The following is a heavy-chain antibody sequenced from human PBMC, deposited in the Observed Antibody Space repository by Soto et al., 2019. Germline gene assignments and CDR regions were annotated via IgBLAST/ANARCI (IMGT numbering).Heavy chain of an antibody. CDR3: AREEWAEIARFDP. CDR1: GGSLSSGDFY. J-gene: IGHJ5*02. D-gene: IGHD1-26*01. CDR2: ITYSGST. Sequence: SETLSLTCIVSGGSLSSGDFYWSWLRQHTGKGLEWIGYITYSGSTYYNPSPKSRLTISIDTSNNQSSLKLNSVTAADTAVYYCAREEWAEIARFDPWGQGTLVTVSS. V-gene: IGHV4-31*03.